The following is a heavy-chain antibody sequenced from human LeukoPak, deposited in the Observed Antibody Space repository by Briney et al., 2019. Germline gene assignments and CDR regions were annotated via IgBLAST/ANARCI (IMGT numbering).Heavy chain of an antibody. V-gene: IGHV3-15*01. Sequence: GGTLRLSCVASGFTFSNAWMTWVRQAPGKGLEWVGRIKSKADGGTADHAAPVKGRFNISRDDSKNTLYLQMNSLKTEDAAVYFCTRNYYDRTGSLFYWGQGTLATVSS. D-gene: IGHD3-22*01. CDR3: TRNYYDRTGSLFY. CDR2: IKSKADGGTA. CDR1: GFTFSNAW. J-gene: IGHJ4*02.